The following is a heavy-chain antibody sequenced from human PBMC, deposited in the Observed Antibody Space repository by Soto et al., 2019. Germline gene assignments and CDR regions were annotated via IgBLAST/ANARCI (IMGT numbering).Heavy chain of an antibody. CDR3: ARDEFDGSNHFGRFNP. CDR1: GGSIRSHTW. V-gene: IGHV4-4*02. Sequence: SETLSLTCAVAGGSIRSHTWWTWVRQPPGKGLEWIGEIYHSGSTNYNPSLEGRITISVDRSKNQLSLELISVTAADTAVYYCARDEFDGSNHFGRFNPWGQGALVTVSS. D-gene: IGHD1-26*01. J-gene: IGHJ5*02. CDR2: IYHSGST.